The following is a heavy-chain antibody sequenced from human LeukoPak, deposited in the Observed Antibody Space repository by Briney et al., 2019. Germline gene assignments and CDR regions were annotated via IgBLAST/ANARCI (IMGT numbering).Heavy chain of an antibody. Sequence: SETLSLTCTVSGGSISSSSYYWGWIRQPPGKGLEWIGSIYYSGSTYYNPSLKSRVTISVDTSKNQFSLKLSSVTAADTAVYYCASGRGAIVVVPAAMRGVAFDPWGQGTLVTVSS. D-gene: IGHD2-2*01. CDR3: ASGRGAIVVVPAAMRGVAFDP. V-gene: IGHV4-39*07. CDR2: IYYSGST. J-gene: IGHJ5*02. CDR1: GGSISSSSYY.